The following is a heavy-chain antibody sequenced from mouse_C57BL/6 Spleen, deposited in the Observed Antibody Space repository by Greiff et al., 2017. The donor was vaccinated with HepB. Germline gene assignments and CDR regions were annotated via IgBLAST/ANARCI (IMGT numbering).Heavy chain of an antibody. D-gene: IGHD1-1*01. V-gene: IGHV5-12*01. J-gene: IGHJ4*01. CDR3: ARHLTTVEGYYAMDY. CDR2: ISNGGGST. CDR1: GFTFSDYY. Sequence: EVKLVESGGGLVQPGGSLKLSCAASGFTFSDYYMYWVRQTPEKRLEWVAYISNGGGSTYYPDTVKGRFTISRDKAQNTLYLQMSRLKSEDTAMYYCARHLTTVEGYYAMDYGGQGTSVTVSS.